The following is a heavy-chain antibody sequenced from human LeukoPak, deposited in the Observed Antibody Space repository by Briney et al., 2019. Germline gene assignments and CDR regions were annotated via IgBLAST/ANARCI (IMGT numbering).Heavy chain of an antibody. J-gene: IGHJ6*02. CDR3: AREKGGSGSYYPRDYYYGMDV. V-gene: IGHV3-53*01. Sequence: GGSLRLSCAASGFTFSSYAMSWVRQAPGKGLEWVSVIYSGGSTYYADSVGGRFTISRDNSKNTLYLQMNSLRAEDTAVYYCAREKGGSGSYYPRDYYYGMDVWGQGTTVTVSS. CDR2: IYSGGST. D-gene: IGHD1-26*01. CDR1: GFTFSSYA.